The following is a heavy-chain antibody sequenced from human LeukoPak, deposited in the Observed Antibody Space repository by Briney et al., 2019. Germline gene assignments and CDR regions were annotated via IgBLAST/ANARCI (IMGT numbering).Heavy chain of an antibody. CDR2: INHSGST. D-gene: IGHD1-26*01. V-gene: IGHV4-34*01. J-gene: IGHJ5*02. CDR1: GGSFSGYY. CDR3: ASKPTGGENP. Sequence: PSETLSLTCAVYGGSFSGYYWSWIRQPPGKGLEWIGEINHSGSTNYNPSLKSRVTISVDTSKNQFSLKLSSVTAADTAVYYCASKPTGGENPWGQGTLVTVSS.